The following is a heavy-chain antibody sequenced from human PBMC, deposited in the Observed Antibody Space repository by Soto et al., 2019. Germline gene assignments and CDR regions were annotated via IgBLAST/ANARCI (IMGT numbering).Heavy chain of an antibody. CDR1: GFTFSSYG. CDR2: IWYDGSNK. V-gene: IGHV3-33*01. J-gene: IGHJ4*02. D-gene: IGHD1-26*01. Sequence: GGSLRLSCAASGFTFSSYGMHWVRQAPGKGLEWVAVIWYDGSNKYYADSVKGRFTISRDNSKNTLYLQMNSLRAEDTAVYYCAVVGAIHNFDYWGQGTLVTVSS. CDR3: AVVGAIHNFDY.